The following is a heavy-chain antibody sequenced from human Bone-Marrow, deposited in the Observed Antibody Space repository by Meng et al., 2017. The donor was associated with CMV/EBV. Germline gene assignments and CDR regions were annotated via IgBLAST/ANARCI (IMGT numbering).Heavy chain of an antibody. Sequence: GSLRLSCTVSGYSISSGYYWGWIRQPPGKGLEWIGSIYHSGSTYYNPSLKSRVTISVDTSKNQFSLKLSSVTAADTAVYYCASGYYDFWSGYHESWGQGTLVTVSS. J-gene: IGHJ5*02. D-gene: IGHD3-3*01. V-gene: IGHV4-38-2*02. CDR2: IYHSGST. CDR3: ASGYYDFWSGYHES. CDR1: GYSISSGYY.